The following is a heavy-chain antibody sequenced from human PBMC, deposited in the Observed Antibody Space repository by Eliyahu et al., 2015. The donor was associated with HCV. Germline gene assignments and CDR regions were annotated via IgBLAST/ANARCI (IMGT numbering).Heavy chain of an antibody. D-gene: IGHD2-21*01. Sequence: EVQLVESGGGLVQPGGSLRLSCAASGFTFSSYAMHWVRQAPGKGLEYVSAISSNGGSTYYANSVKGRFTISRDNSKNTLYLQMGSLRAEDMAVYYCARASGVRYSPIDYWGQGTLVTVSS. CDR2: ISSNGGST. J-gene: IGHJ4*02. CDR1: GFTFSSYA. V-gene: IGHV3-64*01. CDR3: ARASGVRYSPIDY.